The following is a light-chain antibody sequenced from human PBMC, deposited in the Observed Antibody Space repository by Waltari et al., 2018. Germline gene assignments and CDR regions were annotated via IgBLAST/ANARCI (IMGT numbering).Light chain of an antibody. CDR2: LGS. CDR1: QSLLSVNGYSY. V-gene: IGKV2-28*01. J-gene: IGKJ1*01. CDR3: MQALQTPPWT. Sequence: DIVLTQSPLSLPVTPGEPASISCRSNQSLLSVNGYSYLDWYLQKPGQSPQLLIYLGSNRASGVPDRFSGSGSGTFFTLKISRVEAEDVGVYYCMQALQTPPWTFGQGTKVEVK.